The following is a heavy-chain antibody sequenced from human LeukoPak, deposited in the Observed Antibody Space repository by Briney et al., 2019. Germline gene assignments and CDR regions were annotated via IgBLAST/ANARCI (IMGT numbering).Heavy chain of an antibody. Sequence: PGGSLRLSCAASGFIFNSYSMNWVRQAPGKGLEWVSYISSSSSTIYYADSVKGRFTISRGNAKNSLYLQMNSLRAEDTAVYYCARDRQRYYDSSGSNRPDAFDIWGQGTMVTVSS. D-gene: IGHD3-22*01. CDR3: ARDRQRYYDSSGSNRPDAFDI. CDR2: ISSSSSTI. CDR1: GFIFNSYS. V-gene: IGHV3-48*01. J-gene: IGHJ3*02.